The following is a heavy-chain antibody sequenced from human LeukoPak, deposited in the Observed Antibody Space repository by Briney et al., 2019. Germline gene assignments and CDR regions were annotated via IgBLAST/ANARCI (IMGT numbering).Heavy chain of an antibody. Sequence: PGGSLRLSCAASGFTFSSYGMSWVRQAPGKGLEWVSVISGSGGRTYYADSVKGRFTISRDNSKNTLYLQMNSLRAEDTAVYYCATYRQVLLPFESWGQGTLVTVSS. CDR1: GFTFSSYG. D-gene: IGHD2-8*02. CDR2: ISGSGGRT. CDR3: ATYRQVLLPFES. V-gene: IGHV3-23*01. J-gene: IGHJ4*02.